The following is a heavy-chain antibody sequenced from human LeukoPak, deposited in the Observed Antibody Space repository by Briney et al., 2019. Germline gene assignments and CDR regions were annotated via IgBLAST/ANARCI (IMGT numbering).Heavy chain of an antibody. J-gene: IGHJ4*02. Sequence: ASVKVSRKASGDNFSTYAISWVRQAPGQGLEWMGGIVPLFGTASYAENFQGRITLTAEDESTTTVYMELSSLTSEDTAVYFCARTFGPYYFDYWGQGTLVTVSS. V-gene: IGHV1-69*13. CDR3: ARTFGPYYFDY. CDR2: IVPLFGTA. CDR1: GDNFSTYA. D-gene: IGHD3/OR15-3a*01.